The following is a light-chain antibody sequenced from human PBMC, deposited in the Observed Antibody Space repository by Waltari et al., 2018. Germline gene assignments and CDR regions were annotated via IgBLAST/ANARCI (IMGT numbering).Light chain of an antibody. J-gene: IGKJ1*01. CDR3: AQSTHWPPWT. V-gene: IGKV2-30*02. CDR2: KVS. Sequence: DVVMTQAPVSLPVTLGQSASISCKSGQSLVHTDGNTYLSWFQQRPGQPPRRLIYKVSNRDSGVPDRFSGSGSGTDFTLKISRVEAEDVGVYYCAQSTHWPPWTFGKGTKVDIK. CDR1: QSLVHTDGNTY.